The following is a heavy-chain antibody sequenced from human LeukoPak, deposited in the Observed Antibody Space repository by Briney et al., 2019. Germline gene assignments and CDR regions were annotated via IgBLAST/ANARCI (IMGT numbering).Heavy chain of an antibody. Sequence: SETLSLTCAVYGGSFSGYYWSWIRQPPGKGLEWIGEINHSGSTNYNPSLKSRVTISVDTSKNQFSLKLSSVTAADTAVYYCARGPPYYYDSSGYRRGFDYWGQGTLVTVSS. V-gene: IGHV4-34*01. CDR1: GGSFSGYY. J-gene: IGHJ4*02. CDR2: INHSGST. D-gene: IGHD3-22*01. CDR3: ARGPPYYYDSSGYRRGFDY.